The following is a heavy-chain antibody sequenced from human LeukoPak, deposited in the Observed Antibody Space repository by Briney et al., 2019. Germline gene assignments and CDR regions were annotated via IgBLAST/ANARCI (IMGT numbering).Heavy chain of an antibody. Sequence: ASVKVSCKAFGYTFTGYYMHWVRQAPGQGLECLGWINPNSGGTNYAQRFQDRVTMTRDTSISTAYMELSRLRSDDTAVYHCARDLGDGGYNTFDYWGQGTLVTVSS. CDR2: INPNSGGT. J-gene: IGHJ4*02. V-gene: IGHV1-2*02. CDR1: GYTFTGYY. D-gene: IGHD5-24*01. CDR3: ARDLGDGGYNTFDY.